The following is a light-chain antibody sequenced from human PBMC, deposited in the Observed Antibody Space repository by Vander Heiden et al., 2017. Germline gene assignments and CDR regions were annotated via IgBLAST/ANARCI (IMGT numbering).Light chain of an antibody. J-gene: IGKJ4*01. CDR1: QSVGGY. V-gene: IGKV3-11*01. Sequence: EIVLAQSPATLYLSPGERATRSCRASQSVGGYLAWYQQKPGQSPRLLIYDASNWATGIPARFSGSGSGTDFTLTISRLEPEDFAVYYCQQRSSWPLTFGGGTKVEIK. CDR2: DAS. CDR3: QQRSSWPLT.